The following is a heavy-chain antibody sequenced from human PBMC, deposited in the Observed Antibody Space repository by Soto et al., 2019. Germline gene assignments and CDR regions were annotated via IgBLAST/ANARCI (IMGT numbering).Heavy chain of an antibody. V-gene: IGHV6-1*01. CDR3: ARDPVTAADYFDY. CDR2: TYYRSKWYY. Sequence: SQTLSLTCAISGDSVSSKSATWNLIRQSPSRGLEWLGRTYYRSKWYYDYAVSVKSRITINPDTSKNQFSLQLNSVTPEDTAVYYCARDPVTAADYFDYWGPGTLVTVSS. CDR1: GDSVSSKSAT. J-gene: IGHJ4*02. D-gene: IGHD6-13*01.